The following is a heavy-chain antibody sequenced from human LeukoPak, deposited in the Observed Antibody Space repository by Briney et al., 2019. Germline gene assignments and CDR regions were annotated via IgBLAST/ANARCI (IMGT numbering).Heavy chain of an antibody. D-gene: IGHD1-26*01. Sequence: HPGGSLRLSCAASGFTFSSYAMSWVRQAPGKGLEWVSAISGSGGSTYYADSVKGRFTISRDNSKNTLYLQMNSLKTEDTAVYYCTTESGIVGATRRYDYWGQGTLVTVSS. CDR2: ISGSGGST. J-gene: IGHJ4*02. CDR3: TTESGIVGATRRYDY. V-gene: IGHV3-23*01. CDR1: GFTFSSYA.